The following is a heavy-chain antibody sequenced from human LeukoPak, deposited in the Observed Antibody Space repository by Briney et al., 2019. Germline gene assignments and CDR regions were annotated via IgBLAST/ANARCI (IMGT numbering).Heavy chain of an antibody. Sequence: ASVKVSCKASGYTFTGYYMHWVRQAPGQGLEWMGWINPNSGGTNYAQKFQGRVTMTRDTSISTAYMELSRLRSDDTAAYYCARTRHCSGGSCPNWFDPWGQGTLVTVSS. CDR2: INPNSGGT. CDR1: GYTFTGYY. J-gene: IGHJ5*02. D-gene: IGHD2-15*01. CDR3: ARTRHCSGGSCPNWFDP. V-gene: IGHV1-2*02.